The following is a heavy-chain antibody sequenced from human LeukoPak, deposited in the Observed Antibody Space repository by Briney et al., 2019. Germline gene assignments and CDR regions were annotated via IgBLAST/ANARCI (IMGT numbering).Heavy chain of an antibody. J-gene: IGHJ4*02. CDR2: SYSGGST. Sequence: PGGSLRLSCAASGFTISRHYMSWVRQAPGKGLEWVALSYSGGSTYYADSVEGRFTISRDNSKSMLSLQMNSLRADDTAVYYCARGPDVDGYIHAPFDYWGQGTLVTVSS. CDR1: GFTISRHY. V-gene: IGHV3-53*01. D-gene: IGHD5-24*01. CDR3: ARGPDVDGYIHAPFDY.